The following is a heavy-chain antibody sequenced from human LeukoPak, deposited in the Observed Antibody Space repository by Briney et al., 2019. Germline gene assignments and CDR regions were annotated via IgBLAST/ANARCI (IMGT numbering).Heavy chain of an antibody. CDR2: ISFSGSYI. D-gene: IGHD3-22*01. V-gene: IGHV3-21*01. CDR1: GFTFTTYG. J-gene: IGHJ5*02. CDR3: ARNPYYYDSSGQINWFDP. Sequence: GGSLRLSCAASGFTFTTYGFNWVRQAPGKGLEWVSSISFSGSYIYYADSVKGRFTISRDNAKNSLYLQMNSLRAEDTAVYYCARNPYYYDSSGQINWFDPWGQGTLVTVSS.